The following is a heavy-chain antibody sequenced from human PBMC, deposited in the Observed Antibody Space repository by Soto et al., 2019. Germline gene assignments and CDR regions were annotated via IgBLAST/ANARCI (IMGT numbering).Heavy chain of an antibody. CDR2: IDPSDSYT. Sequence: PGESLKISCNGSGYSFTSYWISWVRQMPGKGLEWMGRIDPSDSYTNYSPSFQGHVTISADKSISTAYLQWSSLKASDTAMYYCARLDIYYSSFSYYGMDVWGQGTKVTVYS. J-gene: IGHJ6*02. CDR1: GYSFTSYW. V-gene: IGHV5-10-1*01. D-gene: IGHD3-10*01. CDR3: ARLDIYYSSFSYYGMDV.